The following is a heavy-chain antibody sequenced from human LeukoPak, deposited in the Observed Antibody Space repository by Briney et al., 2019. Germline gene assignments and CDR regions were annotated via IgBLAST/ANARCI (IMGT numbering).Heavy chain of an antibody. CDR2: FDPEDGET. V-gene: IGHV1-24*01. D-gene: IGHD3-22*01. CDR3: ATADSSGYYSISFDY. Sequence: ASVKVSCKASGGTFSSYAISWVRQAPGKGLEWMGGFDPEDGETIYAQKFQGRVTMTEDTTTDTAYMELSSLRSEDTAVYYCATADSSGYYSISFDYWGQGTLVTVSS. J-gene: IGHJ4*02. CDR1: GGTFSSYA.